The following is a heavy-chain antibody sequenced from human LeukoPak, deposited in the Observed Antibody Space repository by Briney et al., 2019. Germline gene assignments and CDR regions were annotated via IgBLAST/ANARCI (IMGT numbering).Heavy chain of an antibody. CDR1: GFTFSSFG. Sequence: GGSLRLSCAASGFTFSSFGMNWVRLAPGKGLEWVSSISSGTTYIYYADSVKGRFTISRDNAKNSLYLQMNSLRAEDTAVYFCARSSDRYGMDVWGQGTTVTVSS. CDR3: ARSSDRYGMDV. V-gene: IGHV3-21*03. J-gene: IGHJ6*02. D-gene: IGHD2-15*01. CDR2: ISSGTTYI.